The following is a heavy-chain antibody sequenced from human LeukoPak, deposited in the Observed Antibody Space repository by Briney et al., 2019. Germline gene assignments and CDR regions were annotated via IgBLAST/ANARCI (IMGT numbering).Heavy chain of an antibody. CDR3: ARDGAARPRKTNWFDP. D-gene: IGHD6-6*01. Sequence: GASVTVSYKASGYTFTGYYMHWVRQAPGQGLEWMGWINPNSGGTNYAQKFQGRVTMTRDTSISTAYMELSRLRSDDTAVYYCARDGAARPRKTNWFDPWGQGTLVTVSS. CDR2: INPNSGGT. V-gene: IGHV1-2*02. CDR1: GYTFTGYY. J-gene: IGHJ5*02.